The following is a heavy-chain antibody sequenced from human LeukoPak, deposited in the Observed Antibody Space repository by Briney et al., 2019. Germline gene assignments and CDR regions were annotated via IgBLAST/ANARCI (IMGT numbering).Heavy chain of an antibody. CDR3: ARDKGLGPAYWFDP. D-gene: IGHD2-2*01. CDR1: GGTFSGYA. J-gene: IGHJ5*02. V-gene: IGHV1-69*05. CDR2: IIPIFGTA. Sequence: SVKVSCKASGGTFSGYAISWVRQAPGQGLEWMGGIIPIFGTANYAQKFQGRVTITTDESTSTAYMELSSLRSEDTAVYYCARDKGLGPAYWFDPWGQGTLVTVSS.